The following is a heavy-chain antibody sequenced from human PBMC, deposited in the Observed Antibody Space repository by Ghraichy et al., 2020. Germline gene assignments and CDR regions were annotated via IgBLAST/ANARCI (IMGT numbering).Heavy chain of an antibody. Sequence: GSLRLSCAASGFTFNMYSMNWVRQAPGKGLEWVSYISSSSNTIYYSHSVKGRFTISRDNAKNSVFLQMSSLRAEDTAVYYCARDRGVGGSFNYWGQGTLVTVSS. CDR3: ARDRGVGGSFNY. J-gene: IGHJ4*02. V-gene: IGHV3-48*01. CDR2: ISSSSNTI. CDR1: GFTFNMYS. D-gene: IGHD1-26*01.